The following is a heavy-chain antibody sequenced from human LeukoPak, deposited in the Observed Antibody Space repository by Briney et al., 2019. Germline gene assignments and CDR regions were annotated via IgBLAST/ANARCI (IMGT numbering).Heavy chain of an antibody. J-gene: IGHJ6*02. V-gene: IGHV1-69*05. Sequence: SVKVSCKASGGTFSSYAISWVRQAPGQGLEWMGGIIPIFGTANYAQKFQGRVTITTDESTSTAYMELSSLRSEDTAVYYCATGGGLDQPGEPLYPYYYYGMDVWGQGTTVTVSS. CDR3: ATGGGLDQPGEPLYPYYYYGMDV. D-gene: IGHD3-10*01. CDR2: IIPIFGTA. CDR1: GGTFSSYA.